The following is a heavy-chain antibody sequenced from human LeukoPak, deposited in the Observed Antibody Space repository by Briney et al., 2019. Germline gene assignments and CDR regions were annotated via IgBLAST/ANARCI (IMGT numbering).Heavy chain of an antibody. CDR1: GGSISSSSYY. V-gene: IGHV4-39*07. D-gene: IGHD3-16*02. CDR2: IYYSGST. Sequence: SETLSLTCTVSGGSISSSSYYWGWIRQPPGKGLEWIGSIYYSGSTYYNPSLKSRVTISVDTSKNQFSLKLSSVTAADTAVYYCARVLRGTFGGVIVIPPYFDYWGQGTLVTVSS. J-gene: IGHJ4*02. CDR3: ARVLRGTFGGVIVIPPYFDY.